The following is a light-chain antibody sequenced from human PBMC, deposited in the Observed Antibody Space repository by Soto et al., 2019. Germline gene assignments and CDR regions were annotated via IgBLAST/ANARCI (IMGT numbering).Light chain of an antibody. V-gene: IGKV1-39*01. Sequence: DNQMTHTPSSVSASVGDRVTITCRASQSISSYLSWYQQKPGTAPKLLIYAASNLQSGVPSRFSGSGSGTDFTLTISGLQPEDSETYYCQETYDIPLTFGGGTKGEIK. CDR2: AAS. CDR3: QETYDIPLT. J-gene: IGKJ4*01. CDR1: QSISSY.